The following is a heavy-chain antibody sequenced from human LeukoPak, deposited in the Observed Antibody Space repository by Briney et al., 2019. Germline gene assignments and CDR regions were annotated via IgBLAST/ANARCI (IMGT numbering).Heavy chain of an antibody. J-gene: IGHJ6*02. CDR1: GFTFSAYA. V-gene: IGHV3-23*01. Sequence: TGGSLRLSCAASGFTFSAYAMTWVRQAPGKGLQWVSTIGSTGITYYPDSVKGRFTISSDIPKNTLYLQMNSLRADDTAVYYCAKDSVVVPSAPYGMDVWGRGTTVTVSS. D-gene: IGHD2-21*01. CDR3: AKDSVVVPSAPYGMDV. CDR2: IGSTGIT.